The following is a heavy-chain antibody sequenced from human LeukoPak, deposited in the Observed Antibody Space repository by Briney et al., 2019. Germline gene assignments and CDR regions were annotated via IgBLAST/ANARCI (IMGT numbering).Heavy chain of an antibody. V-gene: IGHV3-48*04. CDR2: ISSSSSTI. Sequence: PGGSLRLSCAASGFTFSSYSMNWVRQAPGKGLEWVSYISSSSSTIYYADSVKGRFTISRDNAKNSLYLQMNSPRAEDTAVYYCARGEYHDSSGYLAVWGQGTLVTVSS. D-gene: IGHD3-22*01. J-gene: IGHJ4*02. CDR1: GFTFSSYS. CDR3: ARGEYHDSSGYLAV.